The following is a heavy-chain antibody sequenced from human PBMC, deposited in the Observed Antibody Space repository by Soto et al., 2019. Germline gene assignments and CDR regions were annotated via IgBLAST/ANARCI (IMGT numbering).Heavy chain of an antibody. CDR2: IYHSGST. Sequence: QVQLQESGPGLVKPSGTLSLTCAVSGGSISSSNWWSWVRQPPGKGLEGIGEIYHSGSTNHNPSLKSRVTIPVDKSKNQFSLKLSSVTAADTAVYYCARIRRRSSWYMHWFDPWGQGTLVTVSS. CDR3: ARIRRRSSWYMHWFDP. J-gene: IGHJ5*02. D-gene: IGHD6-13*01. CDR1: GGSISSSNW. V-gene: IGHV4-4*02.